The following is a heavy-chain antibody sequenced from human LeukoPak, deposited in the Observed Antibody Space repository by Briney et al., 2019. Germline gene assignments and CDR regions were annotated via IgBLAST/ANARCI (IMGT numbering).Heavy chain of an antibody. CDR3: ARRPAYGSSSWFDP. Sequence: GESLKISCKGSGNSFTSYWIGWVRQMPGKGLEWMVIIYLGDSDTRYSPSFQGQVTISADKSTNTASLQWSSLKASDTAMYYCARRPAYGSSSWFDPWGQGTLVTVSS. CDR1: GNSFTSYW. D-gene: IGHD6-6*01. J-gene: IGHJ5*02. CDR2: IYLGDSDT. V-gene: IGHV5-51*01.